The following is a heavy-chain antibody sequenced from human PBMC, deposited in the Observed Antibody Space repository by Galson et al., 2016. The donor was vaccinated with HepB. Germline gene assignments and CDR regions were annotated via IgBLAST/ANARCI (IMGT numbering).Heavy chain of an antibody. CDR2: INPSGGST. D-gene: IGHD3-16*01. CDR1: GYMFANYY. CDR3: ARALYDYVWGSANS. Sequence: SVKVSCKASGYMFANYYIHWVRQAPGQGLEWMGVINPSGGSTTYAQKFQGRVTMTRDTSTSTVYMELSSLRSDDTAVYYCARALYDYVWGSANSWGQGTLVTVSS. V-gene: IGHV1-46*03. J-gene: IGHJ5*02.